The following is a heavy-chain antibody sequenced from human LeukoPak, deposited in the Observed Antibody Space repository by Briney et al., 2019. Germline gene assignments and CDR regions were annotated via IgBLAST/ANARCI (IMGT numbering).Heavy chain of an antibody. Sequence: GGSLRLSCAASGFTVSNFWMSWVRREPGKGLEWVANIKQDGSGAFYVDSVKGRFTIARDNTRNSLYLQMNSLRAEDTAVYYCARDFDWGQGTRVTVSS. CDR2: IKQDGSGA. CDR1: GFTVSNFW. V-gene: IGHV3-7*01. CDR3: ARDFD. J-gene: IGHJ4*02.